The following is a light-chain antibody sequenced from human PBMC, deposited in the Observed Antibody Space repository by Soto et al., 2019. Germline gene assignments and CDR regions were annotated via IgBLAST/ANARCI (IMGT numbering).Light chain of an antibody. CDR2: EGS. CDR3: CSYAGSSSYV. V-gene: IGLV2-23*01. J-gene: IGLJ1*01. CDR1: SSDVGTYNL. Sequence: QSALTQPASVSGSPGQSITISFTGTSSDVGTYNLVSWYQQHPGKAPKLMIYEGSKRPSGISNRFSGSKSGNTASLTISGLQAEDEGDYYCCSYAGSSSYVFGTGTKLTVL.